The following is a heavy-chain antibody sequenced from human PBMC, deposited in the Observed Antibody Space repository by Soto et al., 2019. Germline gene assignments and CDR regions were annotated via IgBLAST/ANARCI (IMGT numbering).Heavy chain of an antibody. CDR2: ISGSGGST. V-gene: IGHV3-23*01. Sequence: EVQLLESGGGLVQPGGSLRLSCAASGFTFSSYAMSWVRQAPGKGLEWVTAISGSGGSTYYADSVKGRFTISRDNSKNTLDLQMNSLRAEDKAVYYCAKDGHSVAGVAAFLLLFFDYWGQGTLVTVSS. J-gene: IGHJ4*02. CDR3: AKDGHSVAGVAAFLLLFFDY. D-gene: IGHD6-19*01. CDR1: GFTFSSYA.